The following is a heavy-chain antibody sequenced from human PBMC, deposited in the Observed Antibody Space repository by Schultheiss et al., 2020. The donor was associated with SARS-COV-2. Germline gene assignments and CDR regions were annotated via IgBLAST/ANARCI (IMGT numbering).Heavy chain of an antibody. Sequence: GGSLRLSCAASGFTFSGSAMHWVRQAPGKGLEWVSAISGSGGSTYYADSVKGRFTISRDNSKNTLYLQMNSLRAEDTAVYYCAKDLRVGCSSTSCYTANMDVWGKGTTVTVSS. CDR1: GFTFSGSA. V-gene: IGHV3-23*01. J-gene: IGHJ6*03. D-gene: IGHD2-2*02. CDR3: AKDLRVGCSSTSCYTANMDV. CDR2: ISGSGGST.